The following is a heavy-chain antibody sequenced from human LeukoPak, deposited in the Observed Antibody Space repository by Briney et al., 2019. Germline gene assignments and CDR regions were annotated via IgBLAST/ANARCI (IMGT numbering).Heavy chain of an antibody. CDR3: ARPDIVATQYAFDI. CDR1: GGSISSSSYY. CDR2: IYYSGST. Sequence: SETLSLTCTVSGGSISSSSYYWGWIRQPPGKGLEWIGSIYYSGSTYYNPSLKSRVTISVDTSKSQFSLKLSSVTAADTAVYYCARPDIVATQYAFDIWGQGTMVTVSS. J-gene: IGHJ3*02. V-gene: IGHV4-39*01. D-gene: IGHD5-12*01.